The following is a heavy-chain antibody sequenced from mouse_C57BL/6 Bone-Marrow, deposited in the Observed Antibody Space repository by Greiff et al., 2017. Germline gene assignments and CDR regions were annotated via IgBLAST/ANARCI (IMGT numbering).Heavy chain of an antibody. Sequence: QVTLKESGPGILQSSQTLSLTCSFSGFSLSTSGMGVSWIRQPSGKGLEWLAHIYWDDDKRYNPSLKSRLTISKDTSRNQVFLKITSVDTADTATYYCARGDFYYDYDGYFDVWGTGTTVTVSS. D-gene: IGHD2-4*01. V-gene: IGHV8-12*01. J-gene: IGHJ1*03. CDR3: ARGDFYYDYDGYFDV. CDR1: GFSLSTSGMG. CDR2: IYWDDDK.